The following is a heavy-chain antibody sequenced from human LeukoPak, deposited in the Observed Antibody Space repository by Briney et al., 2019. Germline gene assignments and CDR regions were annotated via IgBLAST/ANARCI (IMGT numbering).Heavy chain of an antibody. CDR3: VRTPTCSSGSCYPNWFDS. D-gene: IGHD2-15*01. J-gene: IGHJ5*01. Sequence: GESLKISCQGSGYIFTNNWIGWVRHMPGKGLDWMAIVYPGDSHTKYNPSFQGQVTISADKSSSTAYLQWISLRASDTANYYCVRTPTCSSGSCYPNWFDSWGQGTLVTVSS. CDR2: VYPGDSHT. CDR1: GYIFTNNW. V-gene: IGHV5-51*01.